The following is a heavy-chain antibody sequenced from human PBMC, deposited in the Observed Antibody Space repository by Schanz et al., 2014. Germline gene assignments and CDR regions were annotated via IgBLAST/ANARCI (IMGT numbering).Heavy chain of an antibody. CDR1: GFTFSSSA. CDR3: AKGRFGELSAFDI. J-gene: IGHJ3*02. Sequence: EVQLLASGGGLVQPGGSLRLSCAASGFTFSSSAMSWVRQAPGKGLEWVSAISGSGGSTYYADSVKGRFTISRDNSKNTLYLQMNSLRAEDTAVYYCAKGRFGELSAFDIWGQGTMVTVSS. V-gene: IGHV3-23*01. CDR2: ISGSGGST. D-gene: IGHD3-10*01.